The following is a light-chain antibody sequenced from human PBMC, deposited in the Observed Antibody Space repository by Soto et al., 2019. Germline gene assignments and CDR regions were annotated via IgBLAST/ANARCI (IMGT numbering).Light chain of an antibody. CDR1: SSNIGAGYD. CDR2: GNS. V-gene: IGLV1-40*01. J-gene: IGLJ2*01. Sequence: QSVLTQPPPVSGAPGQSVTISCTGSSSNIGAGYDVHWYQQSPGTAHKILIYGNSNRPSGVPDRFSGSKSGTSASLAITGLQAEDEADYYCQSYDSSLSVVFGGGTKLTVL. CDR3: QSYDSSLSVV.